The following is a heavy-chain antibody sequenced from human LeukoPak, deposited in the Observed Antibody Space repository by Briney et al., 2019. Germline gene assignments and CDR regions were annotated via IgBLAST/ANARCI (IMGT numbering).Heavy chain of an antibody. J-gene: IGHJ4*02. Sequence: QSGGSLRLSCAASRFTFSSYGMHWVRQAPGKGLEWVAVISYDGSNKYYADSVKGRFTISRDNSKNTLYLQMNSLRAEDTAVYYCAKDYYVRTERPQIDYWGQGTLVTVSS. CDR1: RFTFSSYG. CDR3: AKDYYVRTERPQIDY. D-gene: IGHD3-10*02. V-gene: IGHV3-30*18. CDR2: ISYDGSNK.